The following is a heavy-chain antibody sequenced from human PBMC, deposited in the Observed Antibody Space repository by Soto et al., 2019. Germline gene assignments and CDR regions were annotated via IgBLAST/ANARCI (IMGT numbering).Heavy chain of an antibody. V-gene: IGHV2-5*02. CDR1: GFSLSTSEVG. CDR3: AHRPPERGLATFDP. J-gene: IGHJ5*02. Sequence: SGPTLVNPTQTLTLTCTFSGFSLSTSEVGVGWIRQPPGKALEWLALIYWDDDKRYSPSLKSRLTITKDTSKNQVVLTMTNMDTVDTATYYCAHRPPERGLATFDPWGQGTLVTVSS. CDR2: IYWDDDK. D-gene: IGHD1-1*01.